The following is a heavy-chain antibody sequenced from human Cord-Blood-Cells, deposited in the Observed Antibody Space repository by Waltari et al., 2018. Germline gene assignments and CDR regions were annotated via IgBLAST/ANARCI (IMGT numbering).Heavy chain of an antibody. Sequence: QVQLQQWGAGLLTPSETLSLTCAVYGGSFRGYYWSWIRQPPGKGLEWIGETNHSGSTNYSPSLKSRVTISVDTSKNQFSLKLSSVTAADTAVYYCARVIYGSGSYSDWFDPWGQGTLVTVSS. CDR2: TNHSGST. CDR3: ARVIYGSGSYSDWFDP. CDR1: GGSFRGYY. D-gene: IGHD3-10*01. J-gene: IGHJ5*02. V-gene: IGHV4-34*01.